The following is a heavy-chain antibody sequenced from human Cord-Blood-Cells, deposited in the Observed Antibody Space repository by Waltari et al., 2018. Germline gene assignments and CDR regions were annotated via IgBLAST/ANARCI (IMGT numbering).Heavy chain of an antibody. V-gene: IGHV1-46*01. CDR2: IIPSGVSP. CDR1: GYTFTSYY. CDR3: ARVDIVATFAFDI. Sequence: QVQLVQSGAEVKKPGASVKVSCKASGYTFTSYYMHWVRQAPGQGLEWMGRIIPSGVSPSYAQKCQGRVTMTRDTATGTVYMELSSLISEDTAVYYCARVDIVATFAFDIWGQGTMVTVSS. J-gene: IGHJ3*02. D-gene: IGHD5-12*01.